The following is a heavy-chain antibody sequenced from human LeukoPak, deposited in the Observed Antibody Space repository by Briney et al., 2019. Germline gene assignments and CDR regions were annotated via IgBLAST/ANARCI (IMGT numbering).Heavy chain of an antibody. V-gene: IGHV3-23*01. Sequence: PGGSLRLSCAASGFTFSSYAMSWVRQAPGKGLEWVSAISGSGVSTYYADSVKGRFTTSRDNSKNTLYLQMNSLRAEDTAVYYCAKSPLDSSGYYMDYWGQGTLVTVSS. D-gene: IGHD3-22*01. J-gene: IGHJ4*02. CDR2: ISGSGVST. CDR3: AKSPLDSSGYYMDY. CDR1: GFTFSSYA.